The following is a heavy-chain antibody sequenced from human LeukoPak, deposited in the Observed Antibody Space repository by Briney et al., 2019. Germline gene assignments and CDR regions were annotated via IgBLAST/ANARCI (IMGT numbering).Heavy chain of an antibody. V-gene: IGHV3-11*04. D-gene: IGHD7-27*01. CDR1: GFTFSDYY. CDR2: ISSSGGTT. CDR3: ARGNWGSSAGYYFDY. J-gene: IGHJ4*02. Sequence: GGSLRLSCAASGFTFSDYYMTWIRRAPGKGLEWVSYISSSGGTTYYADSVKGRFTISRDNAKNSLYLLMNSLRAEDTAVYYCARGNWGSSAGYYFDYWGQGTLVTVSS.